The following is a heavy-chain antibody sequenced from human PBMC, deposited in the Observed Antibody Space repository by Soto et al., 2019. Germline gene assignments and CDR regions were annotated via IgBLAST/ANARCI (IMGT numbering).Heavy chain of an antibody. D-gene: IGHD3-10*01. V-gene: IGHV3-23*01. J-gene: IGHJ4*02. CDR1: GFTFSNYA. Sequence: EVQLLESGGGLVQPGGSLRLSCAASGFTFSNYAMNWVRQAPGKGLEWVSFISDSGGSTSYSDSVKGRFTIFRDNSKDTLDPHMTSLTAEDTAVYYCAKDGFSGSGKYYFDYWGQGTLVTVSS. CDR2: ISDSGGST. CDR3: AKDGFSGSGKYYFDY.